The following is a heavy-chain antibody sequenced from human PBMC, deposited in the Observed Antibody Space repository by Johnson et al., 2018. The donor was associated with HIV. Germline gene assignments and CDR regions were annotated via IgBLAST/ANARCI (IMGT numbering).Heavy chain of an antibody. J-gene: IGHJ3*02. CDR2: IYSGGST. Sequence: VQLVESGGGLVQPGGSLRLSCAASGFTFSSYAMSWVRQAPGKGLEWVSVIYSGGSTYYAYSVKGRFTISRDNSKNTLYLQMNSLTAGDMAVYYCARGSVFDIWGRGTMVTVSS. CDR3: ARGSVFDI. V-gene: IGHV3-66*01. CDR1: GFTFSSYA. D-gene: IGHD3-3*01.